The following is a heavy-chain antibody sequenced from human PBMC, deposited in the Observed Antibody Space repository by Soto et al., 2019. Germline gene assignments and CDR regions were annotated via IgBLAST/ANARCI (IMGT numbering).Heavy chain of an antibody. Sequence: SETLSLTCTVSGGSVSSGSYYWSWIRQPPGKGLEWIGYIYYSGSTNYNPSLKSRVTISVDTSKNQFSLKLSSVTAADTAVYYCARALNPEAAAGTNEEYWFDPWGQGTLVTVSS. D-gene: IGHD6-13*01. CDR1: GGSVSSGSYY. CDR2: IYYSGST. J-gene: IGHJ5*02. CDR3: ARALNPEAAAGTNEEYWFDP. V-gene: IGHV4-61*01.